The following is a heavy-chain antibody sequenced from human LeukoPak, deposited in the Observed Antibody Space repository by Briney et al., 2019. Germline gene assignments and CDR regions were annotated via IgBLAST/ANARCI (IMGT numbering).Heavy chain of an antibody. CDR3: ARDSSRGDY. CDR1: GYTFTSCD. J-gene: IGHJ4*02. Sequence: GASVKLSCKASGYTFTSCDINWVRHATGQGLEWMGWMNPNSGNTGYAQKFQGRVTMTRNTSISTAYMELSSLRSEDTAVYYCARDSSRGDYWGQGTLVTVSS. V-gene: IGHV1-8*01. D-gene: IGHD6-13*01. CDR2: MNPNSGNT.